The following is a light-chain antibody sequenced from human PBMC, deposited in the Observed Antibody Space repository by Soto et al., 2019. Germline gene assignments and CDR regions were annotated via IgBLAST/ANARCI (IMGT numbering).Light chain of an antibody. Sequence: QAVVTQPPSVSAAPGQKVSISCSGRTSNIGSNYVSWYQQLPGTAPKLLIYDNNDRPSGIPDRFSGSKSGTSATLGIAGLQTGDEAVYFCGSWDDSLSTVLFGGGTQLTVL. CDR3: GSWDDSLSTVL. J-gene: IGLJ2*01. CDR1: TSNIGSNY. CDR2: DNN. V-gene: IGLV1-51*01.